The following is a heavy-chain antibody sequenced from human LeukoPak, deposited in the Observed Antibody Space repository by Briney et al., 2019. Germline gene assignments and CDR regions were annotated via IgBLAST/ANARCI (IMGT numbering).Heavy chain of an antibody. CDR1: GFTFSDYY. D-gene: IGHD2-2*01. CDR3: ARYCSSPSCYSWWFDP. J-gene: IGHJ5*02. Sequence: PGGSLRLSCAASGFTFSDYYMSWIRQAPGKGLEWVSYNSSSGSTIYYADSVEGRFTISRDNAKNSLYLQMNSLRAEDTAVYYCARYCSSPSCYSWWFDPWGQGTLVTVSS. CDR2: NSSSGSTI. V-gene: IGHV3-11*01.